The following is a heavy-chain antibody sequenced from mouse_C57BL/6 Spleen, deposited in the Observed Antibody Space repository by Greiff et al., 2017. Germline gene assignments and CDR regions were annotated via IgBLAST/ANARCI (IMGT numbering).Heavy chain of an antibody. D-gene: IGHD2-12*01. CDR3: TFYYSSAWFAY. CDR2: IDPEDGDT. J-gene: IGHJ3*01. CDR1: GFNIKDYY. Sequence: VHVKQSGAELVRPGASVKLSCTASGFNIKDYYMHWVKQRPEQGLEWIGRIDPEDGDTEYASKFQGKATMTADTSSNTAYLQLSSLTSEDTAVYYCTFYYSSAWFAYWGQGTLVTVSA. V-gene: IGHV14-1*01.